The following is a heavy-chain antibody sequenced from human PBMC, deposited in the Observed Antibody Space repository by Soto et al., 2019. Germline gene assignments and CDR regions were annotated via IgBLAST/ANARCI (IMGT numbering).Heavy chain of an antibody. Sequence: PGESLKISCKGSGYSFTSYWIGWVRQMPGKGLEWMWIIYPGDSDTRYSPSFQGQVTISADKSISTAYLQWSSLKAPDTAMYYCAGGGVRGVITRTRDYYGMDVWGQGTTVTVSS. CDR1: GYSFTSYW. CDR3: AGGGVRGVITRTRDYYGMDV. CDR2: IYPGDSDT. D-gene: IGHD3-10*01. V-gene: IGHV5-51*01. J-gene: IGHJ6*02.